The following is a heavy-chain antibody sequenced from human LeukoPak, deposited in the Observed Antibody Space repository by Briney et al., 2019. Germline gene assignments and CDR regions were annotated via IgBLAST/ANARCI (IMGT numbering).Heavy chain of an antibody. J-gene: IGHJ4*02. V-gene: IGHV4-59*08. CDR2: IYYSGNT. CDR1: GGPISSSY. Sequence: PSETLSLTCTVSGGPISSSYWSWIRQPPGKGLEWIGFIYYSGNTNYNPSLKSRVIISVDTSKNQFSLKLSSVTAADTAVYYCACSLYYYDSSGAGDPFDYWGQGTLVTVSS. CDR3: ACSLYYYDSSGAGDPFDY. D-gene: IGHD3-22*01.